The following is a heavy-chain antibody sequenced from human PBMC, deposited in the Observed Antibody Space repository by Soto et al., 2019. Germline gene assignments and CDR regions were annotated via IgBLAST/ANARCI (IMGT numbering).Heavy chain of an antibody. J-gene: IGHJ6*03. Sequence: GGALKLSCTDSGFTFCDFSMSWFRQAPGEGVGGGGFIRSKAYGGTTEYAASVKGRFTISRDDSKSIAYLQMNSLKTEDTAVYYCTRGTPILAVAGTSEGYYYYYMDVWGKGTTVTVSS. CDR1: GFTFCDFS. CDR2: IRSKAYGGTT. V-gene: IGHV3-49*03. D-gene: IGHD6-19*01. CDR3: TRGTPILAVAGTSEGYYYYYMDV.